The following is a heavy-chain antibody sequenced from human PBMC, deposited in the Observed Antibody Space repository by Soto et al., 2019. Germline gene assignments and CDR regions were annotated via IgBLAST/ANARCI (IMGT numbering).Heavy chain of an antibody. CDR2: IIPILGIA. CDR1: GGTFSSYT. CDR3: ARNYGCLYYFDY. V-gene: IGHV1-69*02. J-gene: IGHJ4*02. D-gene: IGHD4-17*01. Sequence: QVQLVQSGAEVKKPGSSVKVSCKASGGTFSSYTISWVRQAPGQGLEWMGRIIPILGIANYAQKFQGRVTITADKSTSTAYREMSSLRSEDTAVYYCARNYGCLYYFDYWGQRTLVTVSS.